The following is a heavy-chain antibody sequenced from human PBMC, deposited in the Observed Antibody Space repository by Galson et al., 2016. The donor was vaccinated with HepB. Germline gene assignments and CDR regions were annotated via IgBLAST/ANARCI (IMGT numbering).Heavy chain of an antibody. CDR3: ARELATDAFDI. V-gene: IGHV3-48*01. Sequence: SLRLSCAASGFIFSTYSLNWVRQAPGKGLEWVSYISSSGSTMYYAESVKGRFTISRDNAKNSLYLQMNSLRAEDAAVYYCARELATDAFDIWGQGTMVTVSS. CDR1: GFIFSTYS. J-gene: IGHJ3*02. CDR2: ISSSGSTM. D-gene: IGHD5-12*01.